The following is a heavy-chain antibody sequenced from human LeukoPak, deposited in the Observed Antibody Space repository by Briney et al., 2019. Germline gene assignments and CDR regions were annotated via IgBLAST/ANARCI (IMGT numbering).Heavy chain of an antibody. CDR1: GGSISSSSYY. CDR2: IYYSGST. CDR3: ARDNRGSGAFDYTYYFDN. V-gene: IGHV4-39*07. Sequence: PSETLSLTCTVSGGSISSSSYYWGRIRQPPGKGLEWIGSIYYSGSTYYNPSLKSRVTISVDTSKDQFSLKLSSVTAADTAVYYCARDNRGSGAFDYTYYFDNWGQGTLVTVSS. J-gene: IGHJ4*02. D-gene: IGHD5-12*01.